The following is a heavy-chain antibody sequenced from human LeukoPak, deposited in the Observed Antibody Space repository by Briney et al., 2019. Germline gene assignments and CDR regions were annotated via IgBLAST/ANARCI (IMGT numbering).Heavy chain of an antibody. CDR2: INPNDGDT. V-gene: IGHV1-2*02. CDR3: ARANFLYCSSSTCLFDY. J-gene: IGHJ4*02. Sequence: ASVKVSCKASGYTFTDYYMHWVRQAPGQGFEGMGWINPNDGDTNYAQKFQGRVTMTRDTSISTAHMEVSRLRSDDTAVYYCARANFLYCSSSTCLFDYWGQGTLVTVSS. CDR1: GYTFTDYY. D-gene: IGHD2-2*01.